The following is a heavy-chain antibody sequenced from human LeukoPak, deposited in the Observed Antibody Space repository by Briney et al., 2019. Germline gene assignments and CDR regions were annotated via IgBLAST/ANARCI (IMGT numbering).Heavy chain of an antibody. Sequence: GGSLRLSCAASGFTFSTYEMNWVRQAPGKGLEWVSYISSGGSTIYYADSVKGRFTISRDDAKNSLYLRMNSLRAEDTAVYYCARRPGTLPLDYWGQGTLVTVSS. CDR2: ISSGGSTI. CDR3: ARRPGTLPLDY. CDR1: GFTFSTYE. D-gene: IGHD1-1*01. J-gene: IGHJ4*02. V-gene: IGHV3-48*03.